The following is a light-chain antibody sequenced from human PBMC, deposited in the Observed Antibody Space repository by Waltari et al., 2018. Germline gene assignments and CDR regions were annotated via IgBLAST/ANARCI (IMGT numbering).Light chain of an antibody. CDR1: QSVLYSSNNKNY. V-gene: IGKV4-1*01. Sequence: DIVMTQSPDSLAVSLGERATINCKSSQSVLYSSNNKNYLAWYQQKPGQPPKLLIYWASTRESGVPDRFSGSGSGTDFTLTLSSLQAADVAVYYCQQYYSTPLTFGGGTKVEIK. CDR3: QQYYSTPLT. J-gene: IGKJ4*01. CDR2: WAS.